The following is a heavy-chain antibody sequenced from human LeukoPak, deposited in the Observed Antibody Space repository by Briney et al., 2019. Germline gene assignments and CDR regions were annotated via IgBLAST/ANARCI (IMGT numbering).Heavy chain of an antibody. V-gene: IGHV4-59*12. CDR2: IYYSGST. J-gene: IGHJ6*02. Sequence: SETLSLTCTVSGGSISSYYWSWIRQPPGKGLEWIGYIYYSGSTNYNPSLKSRVTISVDTSENQFSLKLSSVIAADTAVYYCARDSYSNYVFYYYGMDVWGQGTTVTVSS. CDR1: GGSISSYY. D-gene: IGHD4-11*01. CDR3: ARDSYSNYVFYYYGMDV.